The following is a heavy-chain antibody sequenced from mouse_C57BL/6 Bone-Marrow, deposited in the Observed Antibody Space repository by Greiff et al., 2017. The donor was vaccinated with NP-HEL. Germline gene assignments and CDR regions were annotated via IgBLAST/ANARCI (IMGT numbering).Heavy chain of an antibody. V-gene: IGHV1-69*01. Sequence: QVQLQQPGAELVMPGASVKLSCKASGYTFTSYWMHWVKQRPGQGLEWIGEIDPSDSYTNYNQKFKGTSTLTVDKSSSPAYLPLSSLTSEDSAVYYCASSYGSSYAAFWYFDVWGTGTTVTVSS. CDR3: ASSYGSSYAAFWYFDV. CDR2: IDPSDSYT. J-gene: IGHJ1*03. CDR1: GYTFTSYW. D-gene: IGHD1-1*01.